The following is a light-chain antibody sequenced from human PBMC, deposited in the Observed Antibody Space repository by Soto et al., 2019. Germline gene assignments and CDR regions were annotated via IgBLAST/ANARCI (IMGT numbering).Light chain of an antibody. CDR2: GAS. V-gene: IGKV3-20*01. CDR1: QSVTSTY. CDR3: QHYDTSPPGFS. J-gene: IGKJ3*01. Sequence: EILLTQSPGTLSLSPGERATLSCRASQSVTSTYLAWYQQRPGQAPKLLMYGASTRATGIPDRFSGSGSGTDFTLTISSLEHEDVAVYYCQHYDTSPPGFSFGPGTKVEIK.